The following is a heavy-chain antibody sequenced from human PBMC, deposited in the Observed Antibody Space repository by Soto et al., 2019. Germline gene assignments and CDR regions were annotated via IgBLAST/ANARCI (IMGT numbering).Heavy chain of an antibody. CDR1: GFTFSSYA. CDR3: AKDRGELLQAYYFDY. D-gene: IGHD1-26*01. V-gene: IGHV3-23*01. Sequence: EVQLLESGGGLVQPGGSLRLSCAASGFTFSSYAMSWVRQAPGKGLEWVSAISGSGGSTYYADSVKGRFTISRDNSKNTLYPQMNSLRAEDTAVYYCAKDRGELLQAYYFDYWGQGTLVTVSS. J-gene: IGHJ4*02. CDR2: ISGSGGST.